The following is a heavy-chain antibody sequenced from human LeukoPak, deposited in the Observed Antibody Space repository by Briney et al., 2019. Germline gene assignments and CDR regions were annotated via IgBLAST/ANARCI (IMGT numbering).Heavy chain of an antibody. CDR3: AKDLDHRAVAGKDY. D-gene: IGHD6-19*01. Sequence: GRSLRLSCAASGFTFSSYGMQWVRQAPGKGLEWVAVIWYDGSNKYYADSVKGRFTVSRDNSKNTLYLQMNSLTAEDTAVYYCAKDLDHRAVAGKDYWGQGTLVTVSS. V-gene: IGHV3-33*06. CDR1: GFTFSSYG. CDR2: IWYDGSNK. J-gene: IGHJ4*02.